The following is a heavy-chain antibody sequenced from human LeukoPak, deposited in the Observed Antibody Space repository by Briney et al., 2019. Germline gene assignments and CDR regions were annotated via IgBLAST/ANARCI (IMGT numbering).Heavy chain of an antibody. J-gene: IGHJ4*02. CDR1: GYSISSGYY. V-gene: IGHV4-61*02. Sequence: SETLSLTCTVSGYSISSGYYWGWIRQPAGKGLEWIGRIYTSGSTNYNPSLKSRVTMSLDTSKNRFSLNLNSVTAADTAVYYCARAVGTTTGLFDYWGQGALVTVSS. D-gene: IGHD1-26*01. CDR2: IYTSGST. CDR3: ARAVGTTTGLFDY.